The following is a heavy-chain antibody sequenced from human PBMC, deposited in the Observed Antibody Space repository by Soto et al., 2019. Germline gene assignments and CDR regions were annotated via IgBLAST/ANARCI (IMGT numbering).Heavy chain of an antibody. CDR2: IGGSGRGT. Sequence: EIQLLESGGGLVQPGGSLRLSCAASGFAFSSYTMTWVRQAPGKGLEWVSTIGGSGRGTDYADSVKGRFTTSRDNSRSTLFLQMNSLSAEDTAVYYCAKDQYCGGGTCYGMDVWGQGTTVTVCS. CDR1: GFAFSSYT. V-gene: IGHV3-23*01. D-gene: IGHD2-15*01. CDR3: AKDQYCGGGTCYGMDV. J-gene: IGHJ6*02.